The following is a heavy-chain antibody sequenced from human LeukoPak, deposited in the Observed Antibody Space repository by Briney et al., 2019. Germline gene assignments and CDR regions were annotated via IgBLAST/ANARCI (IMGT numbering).Heavy chain of an antibody. J-gene: IGHJ4*02. CDR2: VHNSGIT. CDR3: ARRVNCSSTSCRATKLDY. D-gene: IGHD2-2*01. Sequence: PSETLSLTCSVSGGSISSDYWGWIRQPPGKGLEWIAYVHNSGITRYNPSLKSRVTISIDTSKNQFSLKLSSVTAADTAVYYCARRVNCSSTSCRATKLDYWGQGTLVTVSS. V-gene: IGHV4-59*12. CDR1: GGSISSDY.